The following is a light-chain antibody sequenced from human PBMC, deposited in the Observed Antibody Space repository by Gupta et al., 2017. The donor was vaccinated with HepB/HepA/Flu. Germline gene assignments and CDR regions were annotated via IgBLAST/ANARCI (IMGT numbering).Light chain of an antibody. V-gene: IGKV3-15*01. CDR3: QQYNNWLKT. CDR1: QSGSSN. CDR2: GAS. J-gene: IGKJ1*01. Sequence: DIVMTQSPATLSVSPGERATLSCRASQSGSSNLAWYQQKPGQAPRLLIYGASTRATGIPARFSGSGSGTEFTLTISSLQSEDFAVYYCQQYNNWLKTFGQGTKVEIK.